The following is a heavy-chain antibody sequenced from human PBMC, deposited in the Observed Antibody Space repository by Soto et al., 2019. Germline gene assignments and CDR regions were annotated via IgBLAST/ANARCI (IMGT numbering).Heavy chain of an antibody. Sequence: EVQLLESGGGLVQPGGSLRLSCAVSGFTFSDYAMSWVRQAPGKGLEWVSGIGGSGGNTYYADSVKGRFTISRDNSKNTLYVHMNSLRAEDAAVYYCAKHRKYNSSWYYLDYWGQGTLVTVSS. V-gene: IGHV3-23*01. J-gene: IGHJ4*02. CDR2: IGGSGGNT. CDR3: AKHRKYNSSWYYLDY. D-gene: IGHD6-13*01. CDR1: GFTFSDYA.